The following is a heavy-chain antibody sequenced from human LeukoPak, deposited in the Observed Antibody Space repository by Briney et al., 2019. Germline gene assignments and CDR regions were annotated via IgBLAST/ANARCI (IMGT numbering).Heavy chain of an antibody. D-gene: IGHD2-2*01. CDR2: IYTSGST. CDR3: ARGGYQSYTSSYYYYYMDV. J-gene: IGHJ6*03. V-gene: IGHV4-4*07. CDR1: GGSISSYY. Sequence: SETLSLTCTVSGGSISSYYWSWIRQPAGKGLEWIGRIYTSGSTNYNPSLKSRVTMSVDTSKNQFSLKLSSVTAADTAVYYCARGGYQSYTSSYYYYYMDVWGKGTTVTVSS.